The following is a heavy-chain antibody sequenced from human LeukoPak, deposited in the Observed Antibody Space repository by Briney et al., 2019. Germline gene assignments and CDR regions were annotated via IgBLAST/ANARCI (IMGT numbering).Heavy chain of an antibody. Sequence: GWSRRLSCAASGFTFSDYYMSWMRQAPGKGLDCISYISSSSSSTKYADSVKGRFTISRDNAKNSLYLQMNSLRAEDTAVYYCARGTGEVGTITDAFDIWGQGTMVTVS. D-gene: IGHD1-14*01. V-gene: IGHV3-11*06. CDR1: GFTFSDYY. CDR2: ISSSSSST. J-gene: IGHJ3*02. CDR3: ARGTGEVGTITDAFDI.